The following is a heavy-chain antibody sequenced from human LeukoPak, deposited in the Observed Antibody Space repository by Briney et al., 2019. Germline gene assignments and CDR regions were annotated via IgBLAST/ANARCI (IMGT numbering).Heavy chain of an antibody. D-gene: IGHD3-10*01. CDR1: GYTFTSYG. V-gene: IGHV1-18*01. Sequence: GASVKVSCKASGYTFTSYGISWVRQAPGQGLEWMGWISAYNGNTNYAQKLQGRVTMTTDTSTSTAYMELRSLRSDDTAVYYCARVCGSGSYLGFYYYYYMDVWGKGTTVTISS. CDR3: ARVCGSGSYLGFYYYYYMDV. J-gene: IGHJ6*03. CDR2: ISAYNGNT.